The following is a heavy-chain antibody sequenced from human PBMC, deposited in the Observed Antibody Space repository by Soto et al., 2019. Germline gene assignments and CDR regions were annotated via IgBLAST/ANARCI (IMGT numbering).Heavy chain of an antibody. CDR1: GFTFSSYG. V-gene: IGHV3-33*01. D-gene: IGHD3-22*01. Sequence: LRLSCAASGFTFSSYGMHWVRQAPGKGLEWVAVIWYDGSNKYYADSVKGRFTISRDNSRNTLYLQMNSLRAEDTAVYYCARDGTSITMIPDAFDIWGQGTMVTVSS. CDR2: IWYDGSNK. J-gene: IGHJ3*02. CDR3: ARDGTSITMIPDAFDI.